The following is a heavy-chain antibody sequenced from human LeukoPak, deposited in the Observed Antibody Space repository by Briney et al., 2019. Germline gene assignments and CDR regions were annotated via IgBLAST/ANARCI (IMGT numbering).Heavy chain of an antibody. CDR1: GFTFSSYS. CDR3: ASIIRYYYDSSGFPSG. Sequence: GGSLRLSCAASGFTFSSYSMNWVRQAPGKGLEWFSSISSSSSYIYYADSVKGRFTISRDNAKNSLYLQMNSLRAEDTAVYYCASIIRYYYDSSGFPSGWGQGTLVTVSS. CDR2: ISSSSSYI. D-gene: IGHD3-22*01. V-gene: IGHV3-21*01. J-gene: IGHJ4*02.